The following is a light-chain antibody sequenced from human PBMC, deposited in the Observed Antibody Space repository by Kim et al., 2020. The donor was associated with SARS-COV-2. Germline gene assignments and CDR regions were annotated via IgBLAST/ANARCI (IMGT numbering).Light chain of an antibody. CDR3: GTWDSSLSAVV. Sequence: QLVLTQPPSVSAAPGQKVTISCSGSSSNIGNNYVSWFQHFPGTAPKLLIYDNNKRPSGIPDRFSGSKSGTSATLGITGLQTGDEADYYCGTWDSSLSAVVFGGGTQLTVL. V-gene: IGLV1-51*01. CDR2: DNN. CDR1: SSNIGNNY. J-gene: IGLJ2*01.